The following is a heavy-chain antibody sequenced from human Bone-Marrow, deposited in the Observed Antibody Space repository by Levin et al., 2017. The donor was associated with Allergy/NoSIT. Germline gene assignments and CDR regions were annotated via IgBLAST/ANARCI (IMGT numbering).Heavy chain of an antibody. CDR2: ISYDGSNK. CDR3: AKDLGSTSSALDY. D-gene: IGHD2-2*01. CDR1: GFTFSSYG. J-gene: IGHJ4*02. V-gene: IGHV3-30*18. Sequence: GESLKISCAASGFTFSSYGMHWVRQAPGKGLEWVAVISYDGSNKYYADSVKGRFTISRDNSKNTLYLQMNSLRAEDTAVYYWAKDLGSTSSALDYWGQGTLVTVSS.